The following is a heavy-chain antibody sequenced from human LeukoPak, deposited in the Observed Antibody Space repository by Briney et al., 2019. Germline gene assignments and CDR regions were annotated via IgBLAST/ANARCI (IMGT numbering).Heavy chain of an antibody. V-gene: IGHV3-66*01. CDR2: IYSGGST. Sequence: GGSLRLSCAASGFTVSSNYMSWVRQAPGKGLEWVSVIYSGGSTYYADSVKGRFTISRDNSKNTLYLQMNSLRAEDTAVYYCARDSRYYDSSGYRSGDAFDIWGQGTMVTVSS. CDR3: ARDSRYYDSSGYRSGDAFDI. J-gene: IGHJ3*02. CDR1: GFTVSSNY. D-gene: IGHD3-22*01.